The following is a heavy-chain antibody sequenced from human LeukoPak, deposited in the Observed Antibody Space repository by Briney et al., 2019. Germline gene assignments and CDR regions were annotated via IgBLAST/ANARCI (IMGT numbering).Heavy chain of an antibody. V-gene: IGHV4-34*01. CDR2: INHSGST. D-gene: IGHD3-3*01. J-gene: IGHJ5*02. CDR1: GGSSSGYY. CDR3: ARGVLLLTALNWFDP. Sequence: SETLSLTCAVYGGSSSGYYWSWIRQPPGKGLEWIGEINHSGSTNYNPSLKSRVTISVDTSKNQFSLKLSSVTAADTAVYYCARGVLLLTALNWFDPWGQGTLVTVSS.